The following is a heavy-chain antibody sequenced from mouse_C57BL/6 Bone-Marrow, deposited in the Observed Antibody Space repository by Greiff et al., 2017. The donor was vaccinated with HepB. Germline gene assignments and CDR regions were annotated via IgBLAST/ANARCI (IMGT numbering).Heavy chain of an antibody. D-gene: IGHD1-1*01. CDR3: ARYGSSTWYFDV. CDR1: GYTFTDYY. CDR2: IYPGSGNT. V-gene: IGHV1-76*01. J-gene: IGHJ1*03. Sequence: QVQLQQSGAELVRPGASVKLSCKASGYTFTDYYINWVKQRPGQGLEWIARIYPGSGNTYYNEKFKGKATLTAEKSSSTAYMQLSSLTSEDSAVYFCARYGSSTWYFDVWGTGTTVTVSS.